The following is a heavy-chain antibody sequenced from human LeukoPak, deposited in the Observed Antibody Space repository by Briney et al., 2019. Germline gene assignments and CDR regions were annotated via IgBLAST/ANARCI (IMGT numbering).Heavy chain of an antibody. Sequence: GGSLRLSCAVSRFTLSDHHMDWVRQAPGKGLEWVARTRSKANSYTTEYAASVKGRFTISRDDSKNSVYLQMNSLKTEDTAVYYCTRGAAAPAAFDIWGQGTMVTVSS. CDR3: TRGAAAPAAFDI. J-gene: IGHJ3*02. CDR2: TRSKANSYTT. CDR1: RFTLSDHH. V-gene: IGHV3-72*01. D-gene: IGHD6-13*01.